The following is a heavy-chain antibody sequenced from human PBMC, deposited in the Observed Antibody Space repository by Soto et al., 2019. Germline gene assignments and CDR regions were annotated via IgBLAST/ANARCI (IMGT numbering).Heavy chain of an antibody. V-gene: IGHV3-23*01. Sequence: EVQLLESGGGLVQPGGSLRLSCAASGFTFSSYAMSWVRQAPGKGLEWVSAISGSGGSTYYADSVKGRFTSSRDNSKNTLYLQMNSLRSEDTAVYYCAKGLTYYDILTGYDYWGQGTLVTVSS. J-gene: IGHJ4*02. CDR1: GFTFSSYA. CDR2: ISGSGGST. D-gene: IGHD3-9*01. CDR3: AKGLTYYDILTGYDY.